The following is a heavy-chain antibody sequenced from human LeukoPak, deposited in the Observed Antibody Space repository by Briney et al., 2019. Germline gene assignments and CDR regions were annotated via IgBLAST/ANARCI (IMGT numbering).Heavy chain of an antibody. CDR1: GFDLSNSW. CDR3: AREAALHCSGGTCYWAFDH. CDR2: IKQDQSKT. J-gene: IGHJ4*02. Sequence: GGSLRLSCAVSGFDLSNSWVSWVRQAPGKGLEWVATIKQDQSKTYLVDSVKGRFSISRDNAKSSLYLQMNSLRAEDTAVYYCAREAALHCSGGTCYWAFDHWGQGTLVTVSS. V-gene: IGHV3-7*01. D-gene: IGHD2-15*01.